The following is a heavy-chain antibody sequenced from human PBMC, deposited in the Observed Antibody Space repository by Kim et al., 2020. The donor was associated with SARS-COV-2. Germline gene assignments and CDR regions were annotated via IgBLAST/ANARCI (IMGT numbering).Heavy chain of an antibody. J-gene: IGHJ5*02. CDR3: ARGGCGGGRCYDWFDP. Sequence: SETLSLTCAVYGGSFSDYYWNWIRQPPGKGLEWIGEINQSGGTNYNPSLKSRVTISVDTPKNQFSLKLTSVTAADTAVYYCARGGCGGGRCYDWFDPWGQGTLVTVSS. V-gene: IGHV4-34*01. CDR1: GGSFSDYY. CDR2: INQSGGT. D-gene: IGHD2-15*01.